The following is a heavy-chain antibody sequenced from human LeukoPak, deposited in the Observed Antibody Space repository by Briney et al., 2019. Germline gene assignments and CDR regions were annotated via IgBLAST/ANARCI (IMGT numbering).Heavy chain of an antibody. J-gene: IGHJ4*02. CDR1: GGSISSSY. CDR3: ASQAYYYGSGKSDY. Sequence: SETLSLTCTDSGGSISSSYWSSIRQPAGKGLEWIERIYTSGSANYHPSLKSRVTMSVDTFKNQLSLKLSSVTAADTAVYYCASQAYYYGSGKSDYWGQGTLVTVSS. D-gene: IGHD3-10*01. V-gene: IGHV4-4*07. CDR2: IYTSGSA.